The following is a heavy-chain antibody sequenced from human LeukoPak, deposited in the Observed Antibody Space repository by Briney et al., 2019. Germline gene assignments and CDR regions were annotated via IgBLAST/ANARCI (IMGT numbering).Heavy chain of an antibody. Sequence: PGGSLRLSCAASGFTFDDYAMHWVRQAPGKGLEWVSGISWNSGSIGYADSVKGRFTISRDNANNSLYLQMNSLRAEDTALYYCAKDIYPNLKQTENWFDPWGQGTLVTVSS. J-gene: IGHJ5*02. CDR2: ISWNSGSI. CDR3: AKDIYPNLKQTENWFDP. CDR1: GFTFDDYA. V-gene: IGHV3-9*01. D-gene: IGHD2-2*02.